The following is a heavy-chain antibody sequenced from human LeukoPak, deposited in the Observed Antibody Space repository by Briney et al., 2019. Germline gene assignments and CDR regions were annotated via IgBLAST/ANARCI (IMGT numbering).Heavy chain of an antibody. J-gene: IGHJ3*02. CDR1: GFTFSSYA. Sequence: HAGGSLRLSCAASGFTFSSYAMSWVRQAPGKGLEWVSAISGSGGSTYYADSVKGRFTISRDNAKNSLYLQMNSLRAEDTAVYYCARDQMGGEYQLLLNAFDIWGQGTMVTVSS. D-gene: IGHD2-2*01. CDR3: ARDQMGGEYQLLLNAFDI. CDR2: ISGSGGST. V-gene: IGHV3-23*01.